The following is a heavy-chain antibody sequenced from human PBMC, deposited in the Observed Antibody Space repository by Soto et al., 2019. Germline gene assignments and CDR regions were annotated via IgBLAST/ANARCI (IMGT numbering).Heavy chain of an antibody. J-gene: IGHJ4*02. Sequence: ASVKVSCKASGYTFTSYGISWVRQAPGQGLERMGWISAYNGNTNYAQKLQGRVTMTTDTSTSTAYMELRSLRSDDTAVYYCASAIIYCSGGSCYSAFYLVEWGQGTVLTV. D-gene: IGHD2-15*01. CDR3: ASAIIYCSGGSCYSAFYLVE. V-gene: IGHV1-18*01. CDR2: ISAYNGNT. CDR1: GYTFTSYG.